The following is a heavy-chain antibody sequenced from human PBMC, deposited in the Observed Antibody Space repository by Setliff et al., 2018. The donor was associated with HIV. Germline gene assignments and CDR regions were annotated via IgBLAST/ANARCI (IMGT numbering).Heavy chain of an antibody. CDR1: GYTFTGYY. D-gene: IGHD6-13*01. CDR2: INPNSGGT. Sequence: GASVKVSCKASGYTFTGYYMHWVRQAPGQGLEWMGWINPNSGGTTYAQKFQGRVTMTRDTSISTAYMEVSRLRSDDTAVYYCARDQSSSWTTGLDYWGQGALVTVSS. CDR3: ARDQSSSWTTGLDY. V-gene: IGHV1-2*02. J-gene: IGHJ4*02.